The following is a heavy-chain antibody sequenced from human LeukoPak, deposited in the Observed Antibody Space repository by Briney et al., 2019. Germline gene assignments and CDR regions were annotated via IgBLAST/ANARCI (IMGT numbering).Heavy chain of an antibody. V-gene: IGHV3-30*18. D-gene: IGHD3-16*01. CDR1: GFTFFNYG. J-gene: IGHJ6*02. Sequence: GGSLRLSCEASGFTFFNYGVHWVRQAPGKGLERVSLISYDGGNQKYADSVKGRFTISRDNSKNTVYLQLNSLRAEDTAVYYCAKDRRMMSAYYGMDVWGQGTTVIVSS. CDR2: ISYDGGNQ. CDR3: AKDRRMMSAYYGMDV.